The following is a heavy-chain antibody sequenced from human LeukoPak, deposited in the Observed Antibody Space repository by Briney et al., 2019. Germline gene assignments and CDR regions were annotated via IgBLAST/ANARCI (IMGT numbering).Heavy chain of an antibody. Sequence: PGGSLRLPCAASGFSFSTHTMNWVRQAPGTGLELVSSISASSSDVYYADSVKGRFTISRDNAKNSVYLQMDSPRADDTAVFYCASNFWTRGNIDYWGQGTLVTVSS. J-gene: IGHJ4*02. V-gene: IGHV3-21*01. CDR3: ASNFWTRGNIDY. D-gene: IGHD3/OR15-3a*01. CDR1: GFSFSTHT. CDR2: ISASSSDV.